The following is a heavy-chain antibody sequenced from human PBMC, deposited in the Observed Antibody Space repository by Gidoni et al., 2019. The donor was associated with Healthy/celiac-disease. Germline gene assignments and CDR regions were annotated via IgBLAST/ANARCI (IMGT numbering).Heavy chain of an antibody. V-gene: IGHV3-21*01. J-gene: IGHJ6*02. CDR3: ARDNDILTGQGVYYYYYGMDV. CDR2: ISSSSSYI. D-gene: IGHD3-9*01. Sequence: EVQLVESGGGLVKPGGSLRLSCAASGFTFSSYSMNWVRQAPGKGLEWVSSISSSSSYIYYADSVKGRFTISRDNAKNSLYLQMNSLRAEDTAVYYCARDNDILTGQGVYYYYYGMDVWGQGTTVTVSS. CDR1: GFTFSSYS.